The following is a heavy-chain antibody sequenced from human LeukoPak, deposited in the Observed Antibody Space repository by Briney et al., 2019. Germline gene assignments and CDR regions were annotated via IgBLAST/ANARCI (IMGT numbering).Heavy chain of an antibody. CDR2: IYYSGST. CDR1: GGSISSYY. Sequence: SETLSLTCTVSGGSISSYYWSWIRQPPGKGLEWIGYIYYSGSTNYNPSLKSRVIIPVDTSKNQFSLKLSSVTAADTAVYYCARSRRVRFLERVQNWFDPWGQGTLVTVSS. D-gene: IGHD3-3*01. V-gene: IGHV4-59*01. J-gene: IGHJ5*02. CDR3: ARSRRVRFLERVQNWFDP.